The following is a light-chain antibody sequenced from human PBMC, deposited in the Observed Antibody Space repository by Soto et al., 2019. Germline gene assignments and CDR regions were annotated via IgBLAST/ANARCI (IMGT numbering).Light chain of an antibody. Sequence: QSALTQPASVSGSPGQSITISCTGTSSDVGGYNYVSWYQQHPGKAPKLMIYEVSNRPSGVSNRSSGSKSGNTASLTISGLQAEDEADYYCSSYTSCTFFVFGTGTKVTVL. J-gene: IGLJ1*01. V-gene: IGLV2-14*01. CDR1: SSDVGGYNY. CDR2: EVS. CDR3: SSYTSCTFFV.